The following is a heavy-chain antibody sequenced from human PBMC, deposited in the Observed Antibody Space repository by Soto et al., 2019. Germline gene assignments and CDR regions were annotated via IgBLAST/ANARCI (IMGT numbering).Heavy chain of an antibody. CDR2: IYYSGST. CDR1: GGSISSYY. J-gene: IGHJ5*02. CDR3: ARGGVTYYYDSSGLSIRWFDP. V-gene: IGHV4-59*08. D-gene: IGHD3-22*01. Sequence: PSETLSLTSTVSGGSISSYYWSWIRQPPGKGLEWIGYIYYSGSTNYNPSLKSRVTISVDTSKNQFSLKLSSVTAADTAVYYCARGGVTYYYDSSGLSIRWFDPWGQGTLVPSPQ.